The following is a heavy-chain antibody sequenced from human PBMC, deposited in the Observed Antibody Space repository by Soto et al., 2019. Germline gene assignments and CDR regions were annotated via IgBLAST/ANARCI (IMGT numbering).Heavy chain of an antibody. J-gene: IGHJ4*02. Sequence: PSETLSLTCTVSGGSISSYYWSWIRQPPGKGLEWIGYIYYSGSTNYNPSLKSRVTISVDTSKNQFSLKLSSVTAADTAVYYCARSSGYYSSYGYWGQGTLVTVS. CDR3: ARSSGYYSSYGY. CDR2: IYYSGST. V-gene: IGHV4-59*01. D-gene: IGHD3-22*01. CDR1: GGSISSYY.